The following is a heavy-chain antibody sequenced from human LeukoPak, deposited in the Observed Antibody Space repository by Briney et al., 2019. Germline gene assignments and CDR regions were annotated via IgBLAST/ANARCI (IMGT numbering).Heavy chain of an antibody. V-gene: IGHV3-23*01. J-gene: IGHJ5*02. Sequence: PGGSLRLSCAASGFTFSSYAMSWVRQAPGKGLEWVSAISGSGGSTYYADSVKGRFTISRDNSKNTLYLQMNSLRAEDTAVYYCAKDQGRITGTTDNWFDPWGQGTLVTVSS. D-gene: IGHD1-7*01. CDR2: ISGSGGST. CDR3: AKDQGRITGTTDNWFDP. CDR1: GFTFSSYA.